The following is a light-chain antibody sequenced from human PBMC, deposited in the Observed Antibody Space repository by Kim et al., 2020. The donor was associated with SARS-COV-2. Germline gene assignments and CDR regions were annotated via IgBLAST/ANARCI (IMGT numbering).Light chain of an antibody. V-gene: IGLV3-19*01. CDR3: NSRDSSGNHLV. Sequence: SSALTQDPAVSVALGQTVRITCQGDSLRSYYASWYQQKPGQAPVLVIYGKNNRSSGIPDRFSGSSSGNTASLTITGAQAEDEADYYCNSRDSSGNHLVFGGGTKLTVL. CDR1: SLRSYY. CDR2: GKN. J-gene: IGLJ2*01.